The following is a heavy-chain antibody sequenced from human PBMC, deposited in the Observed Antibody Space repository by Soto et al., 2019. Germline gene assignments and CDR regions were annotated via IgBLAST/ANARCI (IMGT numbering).Heavy chain of an antibody. CDR2: INPNSGGT. V-gene: IGHV1-2*02. D-gene: IGHD4-4*01. J-gene: IGHJ4*02. CDR1: VYTFTGYY. Sequence: ASVNVSCKASVYTFTGYYMQWVRQAPGQGLEWMGWINPNSGGTNYAQKFQGRVTMTRDTSISTAYMELSRLRSDDTAVYYCARGLDYNPNFDYCGQGTLVTVSS. CDR3: ARGLDYNPNFDY.